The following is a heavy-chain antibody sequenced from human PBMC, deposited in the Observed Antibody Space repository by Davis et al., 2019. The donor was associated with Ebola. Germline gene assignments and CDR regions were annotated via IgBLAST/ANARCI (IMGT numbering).Heavy chain of an antibody. CDR3: ARDPPYDQGYDY. CDR1: RDSFSSNTAA. D-gene: IGHD3-22*01. CDR2: TSYRSKWFV. V-gene: IGHV6-1*01. J-gene: IGHJ4*02. Sequence: QTPSLTCAISRDSFSSNTAALDLIRQSPSRGPEWLGRTSYRSKWFVDYAVSVKSRMTINSDTSKNQFSLQLSSVTPEDTAVYYCARDPPYDQGYDYWGQGILVTVSS.